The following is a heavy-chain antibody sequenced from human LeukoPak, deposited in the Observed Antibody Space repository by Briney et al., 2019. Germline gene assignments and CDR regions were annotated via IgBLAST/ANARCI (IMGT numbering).Heavy chain of an antibody. V-gene: IGHV1-2*02. Sequence: ASVKVSCKASGYTFTGYYMHWVRQAPGQGLEWMGWINPNSGGTNYAQKFQGRVTMTRDTSISTAYMELSRLRSDDTAVYYCARDLGIDSSSWWFGFDYWGQGTLVTVSS. CDR1: GYTFTGYY. CDR2: INPNSGGT. CDR3: ARDLGIDSSSWWFGFDY. D-gene: IGHD6-13*01. J-gene: IGHJ4*02.